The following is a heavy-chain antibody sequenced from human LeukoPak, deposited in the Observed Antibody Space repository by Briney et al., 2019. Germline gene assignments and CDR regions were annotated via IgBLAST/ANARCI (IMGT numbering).Heavy chain of an antibody. CDR1: GYTFTSNY. J-gene: IGHJ4*02. V-gene: IGHV1-46*01. CDR2: IYPRDGST. CDR3: VRVPPGTTIYAY. Sequence: ASVKVSCKASGYTFTSNYIHWVRQAPGQGLEWMGMIYPRDGSTSYAQKFQGRVTVTRDTSTSTVHMELSGLRSEDTAVYYCVRVPPGTTIYAYWGQGTLVTVSS. D-gene: IGHD1-14*01.